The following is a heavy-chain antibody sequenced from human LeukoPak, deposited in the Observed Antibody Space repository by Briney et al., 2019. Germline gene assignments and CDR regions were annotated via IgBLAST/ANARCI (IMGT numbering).Heavy chain of an antibody. Sequence: GGSLGLSCAASGFTFSSYTMSWVRQAPGKGLEWVSAISGSGGSTYYADSVKGRFTISRDNSKNTLYLQMNSLRAEDTAVYYCAKDFAPPRTYYDILTGYSLSDYWGQGTLVTVSS. J-gene: IGHJ4*02. V-gene: IGHV3-23*01. D-gene: IGHD3-9*01. CDR1: GFTFSSYT. CDR2: ISGSGGST. CDR3: AKDFAPPRTYYDILTGYSLSDY.